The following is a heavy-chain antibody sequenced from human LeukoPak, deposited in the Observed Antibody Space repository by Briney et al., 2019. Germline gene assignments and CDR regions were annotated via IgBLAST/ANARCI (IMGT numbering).Heavy chain of an antibody. CDR2: IRSKAYGGTT. CDR3: TRPSRAYYYDSSGSRVVDY. CDR1: GFTFGDYA. D-gene: IGHD3-22*01. Sequence: GGSLRLSCTASGFTFGDYAMSWFRQAPGKGLEWVGFIRSKAYGGTTEYAASVKGRFTISRDDSKSIAYLQMYSLKTEDTAVYYCTRPSRAYYYDSSGSRVVDYWGQGTLVTVSS. J-gene: IGHJ4*02. V-gene: IGHV3-49*03.